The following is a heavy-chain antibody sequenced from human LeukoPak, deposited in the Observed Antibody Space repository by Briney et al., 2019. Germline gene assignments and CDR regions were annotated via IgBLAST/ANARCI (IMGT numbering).Heavy chain of an antibody. J-gene: IGHJ4*02. CDR3: AKFIELIAVGAAFDY. CDR2: ISGSGGST. Sequence: PGGSLRLSCAASGFTFSSYAMSWVRQAPGKGLEWVSAISGSGGSTYYADSVKGRFTTSRDSSKNTLYLQMNSLRAEDTAVYYFAKFIELIAVGAAFDYWGQGTLVTVSS. V-gene: IGHV3-23*01. D-gene: IGHD6-19*01. CDR1: GFTFSSYA.